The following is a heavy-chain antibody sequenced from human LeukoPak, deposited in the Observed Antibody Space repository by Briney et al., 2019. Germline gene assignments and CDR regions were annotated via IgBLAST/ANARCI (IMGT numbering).Heavy chain of an antibody. J-gene: IGHJ4*02. CDR3: ARDTPETIVGATY. D-gene: IGHD1-26*01. CDR2: ISSSGSTI. Sequence: LTGGSLRLSCAASGFTFSSYEMNWVRQAPGKGLEWVSYISSSGSTIYYADSVKGRFTISRDNAKNSLYLQMNSLRAEDTAVYYCARDTPETIVGATYWGQGTLATVSS. V-gene: IGHV3-48*03. CDR1: GFTFSSYE.